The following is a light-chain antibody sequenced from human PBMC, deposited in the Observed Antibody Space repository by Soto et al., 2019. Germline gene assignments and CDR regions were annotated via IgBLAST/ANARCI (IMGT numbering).Light chain of an antibody. J-gene: IGKJ1*01. CDR1: QSLVYSDGNTY. CDR2: KVS. V-gene: IGKV2-30*01. CDR3: MQGTHWPWT. Sequence: DVVMTQSPLSLPVTLGQPASISCRSSQSLVYSDGNTYLNWFQQRPGQSPRRLIYKVSNRDSGVPDRVSGSGSGTDFPLKISRVEAEDVGGYYCMQGTHWPWTFGQGTKVEIK.